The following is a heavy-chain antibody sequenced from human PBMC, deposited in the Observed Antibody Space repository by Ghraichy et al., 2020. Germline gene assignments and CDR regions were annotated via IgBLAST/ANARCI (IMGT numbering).Heavy chain of an antibody. D-gene: IGHD3-9*01. CDR2: ITGGGGST. Sequence: GGSLRLSCAASGFTFSVYALTWVRQAPGKGLEWVSTITGGGGSTSYVDSVKGRFTISRDKTKNPLYLQMNSLRAEDTAVYYCATDSFDILTGPITWGQGTLVTVSS. J-gene: IGHJ4*02. CDR1: GFTFSVYA. CDR3: ATDSFDILTGPIT. V-gene: IGHV3-23*01.